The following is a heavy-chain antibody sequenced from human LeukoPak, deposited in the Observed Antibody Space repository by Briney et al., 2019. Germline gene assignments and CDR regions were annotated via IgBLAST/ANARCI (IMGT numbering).Heavy chain of an antibody. J-gene: IGHJ1*01. CDR1: GYTFTGYY. CDR2: INPNSGGT. CDR3: ATPGFDSSGYYYHEYFQH. Sequence: ASVKVSCRASGYTFTGYYMHWGRQAPGQGLKWMGWINPNSGGTNYAQKSQGRVTMTRDTSISTAHMELSRLRSDDTAVYYCATPGFDSSGYYYHEYFQHWGQGTLVTVSS. V-gene: IGHV1-2*02. D-gene: IGHD3-22*01.